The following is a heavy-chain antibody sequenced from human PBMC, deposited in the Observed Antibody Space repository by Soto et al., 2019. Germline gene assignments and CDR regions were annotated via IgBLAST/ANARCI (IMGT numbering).Heavy chain of an antibody. CDR1: GFTFSSYA. V-gene: IGHV3-23*01. J-gene: IGHJ6*02. CDR3: AKESSSSWYVSGMDV. D-gene: IGHD6-13*01. Sequence: GWSLRLSCAASGFTFSSYAMSWVRQAPGKGLEWVSAISGSGGSTYYADSVKGRFTISRDNSKNTLYLQMNSLRAEDTAVYYCAKESSSSWYVSGMDVWGQGTTVTVSS. CDR2: ISGSGGST.